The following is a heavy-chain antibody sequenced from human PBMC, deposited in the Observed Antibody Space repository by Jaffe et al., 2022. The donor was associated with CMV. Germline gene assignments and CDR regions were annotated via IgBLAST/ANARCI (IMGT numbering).Heavy chain of an antibody. J-gene: IGHJ6*02. CDR2: IRSKAYGGTT. D-gene: IGHD6-13*01. V-gene: IGHV3-49*05. Sequence: EVQLVESGGGLVKPGRSLRLSCTASGFTFGDYAMSWFRQAPGKGLEWVGFIRSKAYGGTTEYAASVKGRFTISRDDSKSIAYLQMNSLKTEDTAVYYCTRDVYSSSWYEYYYGMDVWGQGTTVTVSS. CDR1: GFTFGDYA. CDR3: TRDVYSSSWYEYYYGMDV.